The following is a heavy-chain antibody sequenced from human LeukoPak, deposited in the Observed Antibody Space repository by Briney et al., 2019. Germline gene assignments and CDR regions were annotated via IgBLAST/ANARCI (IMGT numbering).Heavy chain of an antibody. CDR2: IYYSGST. J-gene: IGHJ6*03. CDR3: ARGFLEWSPRYYYMDV. V-gene: IGHV4-59*01. CDR1: GGSISSYY. Sequence: SETLSLTCTVSGGSISSYYWSWLRQPPGKGLEWIGYIYYSGSTNYNPSLKSRVTISVDTSKNQFSLKLSSVTAADTAVYYCARGFLEWSPRYYYMDVWGKGTTVTVSS. D-gene: IGHD3-3*01.